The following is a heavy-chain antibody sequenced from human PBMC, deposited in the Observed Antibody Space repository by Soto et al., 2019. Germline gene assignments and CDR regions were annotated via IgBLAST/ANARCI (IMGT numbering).Heavy chain of an antibody. CDR3: ASMELDYYDSSGYYFPAN. CDR1: GGTFSSYA. J-gene: IGHJ4*02. CDR2: IIPIFGTA. Sequence: QVQLVQSGAEVKKPGSSVKVSCKASGGTFSSYAISWVRQAPGQGLEWMGGIIPIFGTANYAQKFQGRVTITADKSTSTAYMGLSSLRSEDTAVYYCASMELDYYDSSGYYFPANWGQGTLVTVSS. V-gene: IGHV1-69*06. D-gene: IGHD3-22*01.